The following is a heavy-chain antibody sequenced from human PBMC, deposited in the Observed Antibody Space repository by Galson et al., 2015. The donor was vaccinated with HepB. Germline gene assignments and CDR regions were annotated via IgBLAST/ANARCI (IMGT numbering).Heavy chain of an antibody. D-gene: IGHD3-3*01. CDR1: GYSFTSYW. Sequence: QSGAEVKKPGESLKISCKGSGYSFTSYWIGWVRQMPGKGLEWIGIIYPGDSDTRYSPSFQDQVTISADKSISTAYLQWSSLKASDTAMYYCARIPPGLTILGYGMDVWGQGTTVTVSS. CDR2: IYPGDSDT. V-gene: IGHV5-51*03. J-gene: IGHJ6*02. CDR3: ARIPPGLTILGYGMDV.